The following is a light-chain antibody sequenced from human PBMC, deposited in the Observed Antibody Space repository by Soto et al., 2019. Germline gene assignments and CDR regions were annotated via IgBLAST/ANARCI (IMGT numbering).Light chain of an antibody. CDR2: EVR. CDR3: CSYTRTSNHYF. V-gene: IGLV2-14*01. J-gene: IGLJ1*01. CDR1: SSDIGGYDY. Sequence: HSAVTQTASVSGSPGQSITISCTGTSSDIGGYDYVSWYQQRPGKAPKLMIYEVRYRPSGVSNRFSGSKSGNTASLTISGLQAEDEAVYYCCSYTRTSNHYFFGSGTKVTVL.